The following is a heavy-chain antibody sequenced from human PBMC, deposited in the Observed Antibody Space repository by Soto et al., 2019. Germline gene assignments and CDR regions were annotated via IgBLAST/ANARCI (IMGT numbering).Heavy chain of an antibody. V-gene: IGHV3-30*03. CDR1: GFTFSSYG. D-gene: IGHD3-3*01. CDR2: ISYDGSNK. J-gene: IGHJ6*02. Sequence: PGGSLRLSCAASGFTFSSYGMHWVRQAPGKGLEWVAVISYDGSNKYYADSVKGRFTISRDNSKDTLYLQMNSLRAEDTAVYYCARETYYDFWSGPYYGMDVWGQGTTVTVS. CDR3: ARETYYDFWSGPYYGMDV.